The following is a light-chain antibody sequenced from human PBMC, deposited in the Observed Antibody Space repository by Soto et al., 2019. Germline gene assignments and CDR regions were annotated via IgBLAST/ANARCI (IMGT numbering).Light chain of an antibody. CDR2: GAS. Sequence: LVLTQTPGTLSSSPGEIATLSCRASQSVSTSNLAWYQQRPGQAPRLLIYGASRRATGIPDRFSGRGSGTDFTLTISRLELEELAVYYCQQYDNSVWTFGQGTRWIS. V-gene: IGKV3-20*01. J-gene: IGKJ1*01. CDR3: QQYDNSVWT. CDR1: QSVSTSN.